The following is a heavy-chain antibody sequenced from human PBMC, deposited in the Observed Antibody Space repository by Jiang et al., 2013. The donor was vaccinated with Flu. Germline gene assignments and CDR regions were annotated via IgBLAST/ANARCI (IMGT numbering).Heavy chain of an antibody. CDR3: ARRSYWYAFDI. V-gene: IGHV4-59*08. CDR1: GGSISSYY. J-gene: IGHJ3*02. D-gene: IGHD1-26*01. CDR2: IYYSGST. Sequence: GPGLVKPSETPSLTCTVSGGSISSYYWSWIRQPPGKGLEWIGYIYYSGSTNYNPSLKSRVTISVDTSKNQFSLKLSSVTAADTAVYYCARRSYWYAFDIWGQGTMVTVSS.